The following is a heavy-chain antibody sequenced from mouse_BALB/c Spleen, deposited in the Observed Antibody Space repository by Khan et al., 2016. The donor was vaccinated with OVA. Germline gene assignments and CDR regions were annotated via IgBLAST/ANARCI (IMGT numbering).Heavy chain of an antibody. CDR2: IDPENGNT. Sequence: VQLKQSGAELVRPGALVNLSCKASGFNIKDYYMHWVKQSPEQGLEWIGWIDPENGNTIYDQKFQGKASITSDTSSNTAYLPLSSLTSEDTAVYYCTRYGYSPWFAYWGQGTLVTVSA. V-gene: IGHV14-1*02. D-gene: IGHD2-2*01. CDR1: GFNIKDYY. CDR3: TRYGYSPWFAY. J-gene: IGHJ3*01.